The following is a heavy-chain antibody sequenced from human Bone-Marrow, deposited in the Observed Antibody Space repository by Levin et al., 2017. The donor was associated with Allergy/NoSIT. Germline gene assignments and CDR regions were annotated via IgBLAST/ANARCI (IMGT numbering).Heavy chain of an antibody. CDR1: GYSISSGYY. Sequence: SETLSLTCAVSGYSISSGYYWGWIRQPPGKGLEWIGSIYHSGSTYYNPSLKSRVTISVDTSKNQFSLKLSTVTAADTAVYYCAREPYYYDSSGYSGKGFQHWGQGTLVTVSS. CDR2: IYHSGST. V-gene: IGHV4-38-2*02. D-gene: IGHD3-22*01. J-gene: IGHJ1*01. CDR3: AREPYYYDSSGYSGKGFQH.